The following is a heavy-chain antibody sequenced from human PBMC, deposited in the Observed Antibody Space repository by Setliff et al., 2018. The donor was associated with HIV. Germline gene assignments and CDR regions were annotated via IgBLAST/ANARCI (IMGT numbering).Heavy chain of an antibody. CDR1: GFTFSSYG. D-gene: IGHD3-16*01. J-gene: IGHJ6*03. CDR2: IWYDGSNK. V-gene: IGHV3-30*02. CDR3: AKDYGWGELPADYMDV. Sequence: GGSLRLSCAASGFTFSSYGIHWVRQAPGKGLEWVALIWYDGSNKYYADSVKGRFTISRDNSKNTLYLQMNSLRAEDTAVYYCAKDYGWGELPADYMDVWGKGTTVTVSS.